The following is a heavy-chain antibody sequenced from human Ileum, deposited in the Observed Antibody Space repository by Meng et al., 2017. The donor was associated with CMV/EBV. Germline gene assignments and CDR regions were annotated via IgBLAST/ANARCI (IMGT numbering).Heavy chain of an antibody. Sequence: VQLQESGPGLVKPSQTLSLTCLVAGGSITSGNYSWSWIRQPPGRGLEWIGYIYYSGSPYYKPSLKSRVTISLDTSKNQFSLNLRSVTATDSAVYYCVRQVVAASFDYWGQGALVTVSS. V-gene: IGHV4-30-4*08. CDR1: GGSITSGNYS. D-gene: IGHD2-15*01. CDR3: VRQVVAASFDY. CDR2: IYYSGSP. J-gene: IGHJ4*02.